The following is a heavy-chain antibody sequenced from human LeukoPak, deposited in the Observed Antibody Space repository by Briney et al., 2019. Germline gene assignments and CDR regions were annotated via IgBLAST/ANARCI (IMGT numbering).Heavy chain of an antibody. D-gene: IGHD5-18*01. V-gene: IGHV3-20*04. CDR1: GFSFDDYA. CDR2: INWNGGST. J-gene: IGHJ2*01. CDR3: AKDRASSWWYFDL. Sequence: GGSLRLSCAASGFSFDDYAMSWVRQVPGKGLEWVSGINWNGGSTGYADSVKGRFTISRDNSKNTLYLQMNSLRAEDTAVYYCAKDRASSWWYFDLWGRGTLVTVSS.